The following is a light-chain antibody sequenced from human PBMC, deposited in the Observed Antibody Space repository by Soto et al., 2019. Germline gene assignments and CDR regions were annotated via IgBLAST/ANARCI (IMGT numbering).Light chain of an antibody. CDR1: SSDVGGYNY. CDR3: SSYTSSSTLGV. Sequence: QSVLTQPASVSGCPGQSITISCTGTSSDVGGYNYVSWYQQHPGKAPKLMIYDVSNRPSGVSNRFSGSKSGNTASLTISGLQAEDEADYYCSSYTSSSTLGVFGGGTKVTVL. V-gene: IGLV2-14*01. J-gene: IGLJ2*01. CDR2: DVS.